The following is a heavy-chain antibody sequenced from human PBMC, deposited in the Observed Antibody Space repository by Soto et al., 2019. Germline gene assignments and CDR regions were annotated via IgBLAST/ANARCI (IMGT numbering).Heavy chain of an antibody. D-gene: IGHD6-13*01. CDR2: ISYSGST. CDR3: AGVNIAAAGGGFDP. J-gene: IGHJ5*02. V-gene: IGHV4-30-4*01. Sequence: PGKGLESMGYISYSGSTYYNPSLRSRLTISVDTSKNQFSLRLNSVTTADTAVYFCAGVNIAAAGGGFDPLVQG.